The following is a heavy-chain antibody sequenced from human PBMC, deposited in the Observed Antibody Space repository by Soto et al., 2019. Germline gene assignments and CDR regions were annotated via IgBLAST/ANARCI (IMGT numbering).Heavy chain of an antibody. CDR3: ARGRSVDTAMVFKYYYYGMDV. Sequence: SETLSLTCAVYGGSFSDHYWSWIRQPPGKGLEWIGEINHSGSTNYNPSLKSRVTISVDTSKNQFSLKLSSVTAADTAVYYCARGRSVDTAMVFKYYYYGMDVWGQRPTVSVSS. J-gene: IGHJ6*02. CDR2: INHSGST. V-gene: IGHV4-34*01. CDR1: GGSFSDHY. D-gene: IGHD5-18*01.